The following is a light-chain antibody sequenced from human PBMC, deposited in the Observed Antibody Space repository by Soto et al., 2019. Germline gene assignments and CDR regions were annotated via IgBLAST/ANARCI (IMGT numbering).Light chain of an antibody. CDR3: QEYNTWPWT. CDR2: GAS. CDR1: QSVSSSY. J-gene: IGKJ1*01. V-gene: IGKV3-15*01. Sequence: EVVLTQSQGTLSLSPGERATLSCRASQSVSSSYLAWYQQKPGQAPRVLIFGASTRATGIPARFSGSGSGTEFSLTINSLQSEDFAVYYCQEYNTWPWTFGQGTKVDIK.